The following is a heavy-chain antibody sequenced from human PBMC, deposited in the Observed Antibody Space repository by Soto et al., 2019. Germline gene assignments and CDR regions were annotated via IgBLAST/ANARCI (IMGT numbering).Heavy chain of an antibody. CDR3: ARAGAMVRGVIITGYYYYYYMDV. CDR1: GGSISSYY. CDR2: IYYSGST. V-gene: IGHV4-59*01. D-gene: IGHD3-10*01. J-gene: IGHJ6*03. Sequence: PSETLSLTCTVSGGSISSYYWSWIRQPPGKGLEWIGYIYYSGSTNYNPSLKSRVTISVDTSKNQFSLKLSSVTAADTAVYYCARAGAMVRGVIITGYYYYYYMDVWGKGTTVTVSS.